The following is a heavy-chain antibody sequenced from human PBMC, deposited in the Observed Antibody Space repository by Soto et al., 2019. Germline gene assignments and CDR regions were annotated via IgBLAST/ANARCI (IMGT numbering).Heavy chain of an antibody. D-gene: IGHD4-17*01. CDR3: ARELFGGVTTGQIYYYYYGMDV. V-gene: IGHV3-48*02. CDR1: GFTFGSHT. J-gene: IGHJ6*02. Sequence: GGSLRLSCAASGFTFGSHTMNWVRQAPGKGLEWVSYISSRSSTTFYADSVKGRFTISRDNAKNSLYLQMNSLRDEDTAVYYCARELFGGVTTGQIYYYYYGMDVWGQGTTVTVSS. CDR2: ISSRSSTT.